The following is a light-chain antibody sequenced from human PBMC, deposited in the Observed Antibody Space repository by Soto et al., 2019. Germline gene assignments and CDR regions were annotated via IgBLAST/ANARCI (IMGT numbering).Light chain of an antibody. CDR2: GAS. CDR3: QQYTNWPRT. J-gene: IGKJ2*01. V-gene: IGKV3-15*01. CDR1: QSVGSN. Sequence: EIVMTQSPATLSVSPGERATLSCRASQSVGSNLVWYQQKPGQAPRLLIYGASTRATVIPARFSGSGSGTEFTLTISSLQSEDFAVYYCQQYTNWPRTFGQGTKLEIK.